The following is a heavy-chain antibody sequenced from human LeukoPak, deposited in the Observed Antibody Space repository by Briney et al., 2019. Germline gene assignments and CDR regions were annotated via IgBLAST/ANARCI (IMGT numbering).Heavy chain of an antibody. Sequence: GASVKVSCKASGYTFTSYDINWVRQATGQGLEWMGWMNPNSGNTGYAQKFQGRVTITRNTSISTAYMELSSLRSEDTAVYYCARSPPPDAFDIWGQGTMVTVSS. J-gene: IGHJ3*02. CDR1: GYTFTSYD. V-gene: IGHV1-8*03. CDR2: MNPNSGNT. CDR3: ARSPPPDAFDI.